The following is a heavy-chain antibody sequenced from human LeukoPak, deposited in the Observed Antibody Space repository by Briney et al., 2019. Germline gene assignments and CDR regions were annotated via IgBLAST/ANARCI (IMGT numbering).Heavy chain of an antibody. CDR1: GDSISSGMYY. D-gene: IGHD2-15*01. V-gene: IGHV4-61*02. CDR2: IYMSGTT. Sequence: SETLSLTCTVSGDSISSGMYYWSWIRQPAGKGPEWIGRIYMSGTTNYNPSLKSRVTMSVDTSKNQFSLKLSSVTAADTAVYYCARDGCGGSCFHYYYYYMDVWGKGTTVTISS. J-gene: IGHJ6*03. CDR3: ARDGCGGSCFHYYYYYMDV.